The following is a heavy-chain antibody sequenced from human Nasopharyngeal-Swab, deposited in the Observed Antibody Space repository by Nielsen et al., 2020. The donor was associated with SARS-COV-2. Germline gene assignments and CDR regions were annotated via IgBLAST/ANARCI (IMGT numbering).Heavy chain of an antibody. CDR1: GYSISSGYY. CDR2: IYHSGST. D-gene: IGHD3-22*01. V-gene: IGHV4-38-2*02. Sequence: ETLSLTCTVSGYSISSGYYWGWLRQPPGKGLEWIGSIYHSGSTYYNPSLKSRVTISVDTPKNQFSLKLSSVTAADTAVYYCARDWSYYYDSSGLEDDYWGQGTLVTVSS. CDR3: ARDWSYYYDSSGLEDDY. J-gene: IGHJ4*02.